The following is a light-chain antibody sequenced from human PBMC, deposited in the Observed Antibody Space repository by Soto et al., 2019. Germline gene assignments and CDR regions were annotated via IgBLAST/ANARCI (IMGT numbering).Light chain of an antibody. CDR3: QHYQSGHPIT. V-gene: IGKV3-20*01. CDR2: GAS. Sequence: EILLAQSPGTLSWAPGERATLSCRSAQSVGTRLAWYQHKTGQAPRLLISGASSRATGIPDRFTGSGSETSFTLTISRLEPEDFALYYCQHYQSGHPITFGQGTRLEIK. J-gene: IGKJ5*01. CDR1: QSVGTR.